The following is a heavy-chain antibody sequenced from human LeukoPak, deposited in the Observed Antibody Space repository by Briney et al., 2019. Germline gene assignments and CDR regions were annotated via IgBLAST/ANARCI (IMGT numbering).Heavy chain of an antibody. V-gene: IGHV3-74*01. CDR2: INSDGSST. CDR3: ARPSAAGPLFDY. CDR1: GFTFSSYW. D-gene: IGHD6-13*01. Sequence: GGSLRLSCAASGFTFSSYWMHWVRHAPGKGLVWVSRINSDGSSTSYADSVKGRFTISRDNAKNTLCLQMNSLRAEDTAVYYCARPSAAGPLFDYWGQGTLVTVSS. J-gene: IGHJ4*02.